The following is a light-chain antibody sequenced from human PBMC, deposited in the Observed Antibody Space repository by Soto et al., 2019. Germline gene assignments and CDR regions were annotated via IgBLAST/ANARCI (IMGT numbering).Light chain of an antibody. CDR3: CSFAVGAALV. CDR1: SSNVGTYDL. CDR2: EGT. J-gene: IGLJ2*01. V-gene: IGLV2-23*01. Sequence: QSALTQPASVSASPGQSITISYTGTSSNVGTYDLVSWYQHHPDKAPKLIIYEGTKRPSGISSRFSGSKSGNTASLTISGLQAEDDADYYCCSFAVGAALVFGGGTKLTV.